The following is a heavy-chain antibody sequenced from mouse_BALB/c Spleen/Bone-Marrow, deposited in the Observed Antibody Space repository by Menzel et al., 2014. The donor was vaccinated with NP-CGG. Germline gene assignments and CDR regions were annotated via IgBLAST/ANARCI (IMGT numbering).Heavy chain of an antibody. Sequence: QVQLQQPGAELVKPGASVNLSCKASGYTFTSYWMHWVKQRPGQGLEWIGEINPSNGRTNYNEKFKRKATLTVDKASSTAYMQLSSLTSEDSAVYYCARGYFAYWGQGTLVNVSA. D-gene: IGHD2-14*01. CDR1: GYTFTSYW. CDR2: INPSNGRT. V-gene: IGHV1S81*02. CDR3: ARGYFAY. J-gene: IGHJ3*01.